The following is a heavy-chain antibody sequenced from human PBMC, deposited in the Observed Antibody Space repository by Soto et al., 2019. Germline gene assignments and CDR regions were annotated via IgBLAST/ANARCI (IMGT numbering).Heavy chain of an antibody. CDR3: AKDVNHYDFWSGYYKGPYYYYMDV. CDR2: ISGSGGST. J-gene: IGHJ6*03. CDR1: GFTFSSYA. D-gene: IGHD3-3*01. V-gene: IGHV3-23*01. Sequence: GGSLRLSCAASGFTFSSYAMSWVRQAPGKGLEWVSAISGSGGSTYYADSVKGRFTISRDNSKNTLYLQMNSLRAEDTAVYYCAKDVNHYDFWSGYYKGPYYYYMDVWGKGTTVTVSS.